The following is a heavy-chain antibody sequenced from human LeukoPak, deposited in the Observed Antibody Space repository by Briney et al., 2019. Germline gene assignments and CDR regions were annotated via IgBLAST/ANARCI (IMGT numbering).Heavy chain of an antibody. CDR1: GFTFSSYS. Sequence: PGGSLRLSCAASGFTFSSYSMNWVRQAPGKGLEWVSSISSSSSYIYYADSVKGRFTISRDNAKNSLYLQMNSLRAEDTAVYYCARGLIRVGATTVRDYWGQGTLVTVSS. CDR3: ARGLIRVGATTVRDY. D-gene: IGHD1-26*01. V-gene: IGHV3-21*01. CDR2: ISSSSSYI. J-gene: IGHJ4*02.